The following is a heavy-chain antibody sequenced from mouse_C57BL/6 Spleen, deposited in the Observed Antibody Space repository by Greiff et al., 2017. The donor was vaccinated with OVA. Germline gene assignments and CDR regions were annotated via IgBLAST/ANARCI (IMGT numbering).Heavy chain of an antibody. V-gene: IGHV1-52*01. D-gene: IGHD1-1*01. Sequence: QVQLQQPGAELVRPGSSVKLSCKASGYTFTSYWMHWVKQRPIQGLEWIGNIDPSDSETHYNQKFKDKATLTVDKSSSTAYMQRSSLTSEDSAVYYCARSTTVVEGYFDVRGTGTTVTVSS. CDR3: ARSTTVVEGYFDV. CDR2: IDPSDSET. CDR1: GYTFTSYW. J-gene: IGHJ1*03.